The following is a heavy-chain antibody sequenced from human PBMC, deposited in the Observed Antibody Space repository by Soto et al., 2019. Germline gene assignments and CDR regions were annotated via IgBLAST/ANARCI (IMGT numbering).Heavy chain of an antibody. Sequence: GGSLRLSCAASGFSFRDYFMSWIRQAPGKGLECVSYIGPYGNSIYYADSVKGRFTISRDDAKKSLYLHMNNLRAEDTAVYYCARDDYTYGVYWGQGSLVTVSS. CDR3: ARDDYTYGVY. V-gene: IGHV3-11*01. D-gene: IGHD3-3*01. CDR2: IGPYGNSI. CDR1: GFSFRDYF. J-gene: IGHJ4*02.